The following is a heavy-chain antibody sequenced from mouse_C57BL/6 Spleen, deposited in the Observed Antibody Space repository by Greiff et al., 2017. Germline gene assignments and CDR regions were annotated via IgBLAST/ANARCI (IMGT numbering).Heavy chain of an antibody. CDR2: IDPSDSYT. V-gene: IGHV1-50*01. D-gene: IGHD2-3*01. CDR1: GYTFTSYW. J-gene: IGHJ1*03. Sequence: QVQLQQPGAELVKPGASVKLSCKASGYTFTSYWMQWVKQRPGQGLEWIGEIDPSDSYTNYNQKFKGKATLTVDTSSSTAYMQLSSLTSEDSAVYYCARSGYYVSGYFDVWGTGTTVTVSS. CDR3: ARSGYYVSGYFDV.